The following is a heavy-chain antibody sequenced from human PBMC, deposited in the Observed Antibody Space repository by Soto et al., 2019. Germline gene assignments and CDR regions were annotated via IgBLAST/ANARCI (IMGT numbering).Heavy chain of an antibody. J-gene: IGHJ6*02. D-gene: IGHD3-10*01. CDR2: IRSKANSYAT. CDR3: TRHLDPVDDGSGRPPRNYYGMDV. Sequence: EVQLVESGGGLVQPGGSLKLSCAASGFTFSGSAMHWVRQASGKGLEWVGRIRSKANSYATAYAASGKGRFTISRDDSKYTAYLQMNSLKTADTALYYCTRHLDPVDDGSGRPPRNYYGMDVWGQGTTVTVSS. V-gene: IGHV3-73*02. CDR1: GFTFSGSA.